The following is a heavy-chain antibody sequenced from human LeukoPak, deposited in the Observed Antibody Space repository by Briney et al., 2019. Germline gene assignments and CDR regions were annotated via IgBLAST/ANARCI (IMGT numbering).Heavy chain of an antibody. CDR2: IYSGGST. CDR3: ARDSHDYGDYGSYYYYGMDV. V-gene: IGHV3-53*01. D-gene: IGHD4-17*01. CDR1: GFTVSSNY. J-gene: IGHJ6*02. Sequence: PGRSLRLSCPASGFTVSSNYMSWVRQAPGEGLEWVPVIYSGGSTYYADSVKGRFTISRDNSKNTLYLQMNSLRAEDTAVYYCARDSHDYGDYGSYYYYGMDVWGQGTTVTVSS.